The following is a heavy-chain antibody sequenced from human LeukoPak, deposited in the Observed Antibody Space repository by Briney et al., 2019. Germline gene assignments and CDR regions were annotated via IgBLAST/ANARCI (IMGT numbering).Heavy chain of an antibody. Sequence: GGSLRLSCAASGFTFSSYSMNWVRQAPGKGLEWVSSISSSSSYIYYADSVKGRFTISRDNAKNSLYLQMNSLRAEDTAVYYCARHIVVVPAASDYWGQGTLVTVSS. CDR1: GFTFSSYS. V-gene: IGHV3-21*01. D-gene: IGHD2-2*01. J-gene: IGHJ4*02. CDR3: ARHIVVVPAASDY. CDR2: ISSSSSYI.